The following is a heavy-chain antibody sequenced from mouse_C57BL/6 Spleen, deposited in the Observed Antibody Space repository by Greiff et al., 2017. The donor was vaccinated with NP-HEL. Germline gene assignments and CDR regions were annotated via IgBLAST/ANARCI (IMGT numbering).Heavy chain of an antibody. CDR1: GYTFTSYW. CDR2: IYPSDSET. J-gene: IGHJ4*01. Sequence: VQLQQSGAELVRPGSSVKLSCKASGYTFTSYWMDWVKQRPGQGLEWIGNIYPSDSETHYNQKFKDKATLTVDKSSSTADMQLSSLTSEDSAVYYGASTIGGLLYQQGAMDYWGQGTAVTVSS. V-gene: IGHV1-61*01. CDR3: ASTIGGLLYQQGAMDY. D-gene: IGHD2-12*01.